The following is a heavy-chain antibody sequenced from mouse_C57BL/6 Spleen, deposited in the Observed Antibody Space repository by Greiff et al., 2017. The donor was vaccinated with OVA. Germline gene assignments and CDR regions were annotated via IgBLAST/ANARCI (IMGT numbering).Heavy chain of an antibody. D-gene: IGHD1-1*01. CDR3: ARSHYGSSYDFDY. J-gene: IGHJ2*01. V-gene: IGHV1-69*01. CDR1: GYTFTSYW. CDR2: IDPSDSYT. Sequence: QVQLQQPGAELVMPGASVKLSCKASGYTFTSYWMHWVKQRPGQGLEWIGEIDPSDSYTNYNQKFKGKSTLTVDKSSSTAYMQLSSLTSEDSAVYYCARSHYGSSYDFDYWGQGTTLTVCS.